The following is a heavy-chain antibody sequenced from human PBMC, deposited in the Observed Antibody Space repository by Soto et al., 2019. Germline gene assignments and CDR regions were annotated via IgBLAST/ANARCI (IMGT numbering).Heavy chain of an antibody. V-gene: IGHV4-59*12. Sequence: PSETLSLTCTVSGGSISSYYWSWIRQPPGKGLEWIGYIYYSGSTNYNPSLKSRVTISVDRSKNQFSLKLSSVTAADTAVYYCARARDGYNAVDYWGQGTLVTVSS. D-gene: IGHD5-12*01. J-gene: IGHJ4*02. CDR3: ARARDGYNAVDY. CDR2: IYYSGST. CDR1: GGSISSYY.